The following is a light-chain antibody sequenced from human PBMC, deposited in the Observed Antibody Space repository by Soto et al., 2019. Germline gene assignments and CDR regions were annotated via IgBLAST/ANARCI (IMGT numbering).Light chain of an antibody. CDR3: QHYGSSPPWT. CDR1: QSLSSSY. Sequence: EIVLTQSPGTLSLSPGERATLSCRASQSLSSSYLAWYQQKPGQAPRLLIYGASSRATGIPDRFSGSGSGTDFTLTISRLQPEDFAGYYCQHYGSSPPWTFGQGTKVEIK. CDR2: GAS. J-gene: IGKJ1*01. V-gene: IGKV3-20*01.